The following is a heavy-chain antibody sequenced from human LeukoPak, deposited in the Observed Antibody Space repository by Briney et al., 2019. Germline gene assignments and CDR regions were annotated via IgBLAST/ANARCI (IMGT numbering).Heavy chain of an antibody. D-gene: IGHD2-2*02. CDR2: ISSSSSYI. J-gene: IGHJ6*03. CDR1: GFTFSSYS. Sequence: GGSLRLSCAASGFTFSSYSMNWVRQAPGKGLEWVSSISSSSSYIYYADSVKGRFTISRDNAKNSLYLQMNSLRAEDTAVYYCARGSDTAVVDYYYYYYMDVWGKGTTVTVSS. V-gene: IGHV3-21*01. CDR3: ARGSDTAVVDYYYYYYMDV.